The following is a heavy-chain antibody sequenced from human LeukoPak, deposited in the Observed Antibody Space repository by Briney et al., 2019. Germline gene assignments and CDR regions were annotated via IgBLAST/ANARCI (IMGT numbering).Heavy chain of an antibody. D-gene: IGHD6-19*01. V-gene: IGHV3-23*01. CDR2: VSGSGSST. Sequence: GGSLRLSCAASGFTFSSYAMSWVRQAPGKGLEWVSSVSGSGSSTYYADSVKGRFTISRDNSKNTLYLQMNSLRAEDTAVYYCARVGSSSGWYYFDYWGQGTLVTVSS. CDR1: GFTFSSYA. J-gene: IGHJ4*02. CDR3: ARVGSSSGWYYFDY.